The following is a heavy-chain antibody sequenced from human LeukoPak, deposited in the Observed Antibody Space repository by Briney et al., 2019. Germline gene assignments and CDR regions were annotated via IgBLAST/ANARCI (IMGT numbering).Heavy chain of an antibody. CDR2: ISAYNGNT. CDR3: ARGAGRIAVAGTWFDP. CDR1: GYTFTRYG. V-gene: IGHV1-18*01. Sequence: ASVKASCKASGYTFTRYGISWVRQAPRQGLKWMGWISAYNGNTNYAQKLQGRVTMTTDTSTSTAYMELRSLRSDDTAVYYCARGAGRIAVAGTWFDPWGQGTLVTVSS. D-gene: IGHD6-19*01. J-gene: IGHJ5*02.